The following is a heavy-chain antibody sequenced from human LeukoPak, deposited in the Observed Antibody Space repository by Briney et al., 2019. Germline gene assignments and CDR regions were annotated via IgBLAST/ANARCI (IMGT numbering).Heavy chain of an antibody. CDR3: ARHGSGSYHYFDY. CDR2: IYYSGST. CDR1: GGSISSSSYY. V-gene: IGHV4-39*01. D-gene: IGHD3-10*01. Sequence: SGTLSLTCTVSGGSISSSSYYWGWIRQPPGKGLEWIGTIYYSGSTYYNPSLKSRVTISVDTSKNQFSLRLSSVTAADTAVYYCARHGSGSYHYFDYWGQGTLVTVSS. J-gene: IGHJ4*02.